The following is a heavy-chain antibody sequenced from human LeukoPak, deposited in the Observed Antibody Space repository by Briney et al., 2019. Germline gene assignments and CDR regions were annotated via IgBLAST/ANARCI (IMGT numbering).Heavy chain of an antibody. CDR3: ARDATTAIGTVYMDV. Sequence: GGSLRFSCEASGFTFSIYEVNWVRQAPGKGLEWLSHISDSGSSVHYADSVKGRFTISRDNSKNSLYLEMNSLRVEDTAIYYCARDATTAIGTVYMDVWGKGTTVTISS. J-gene: IGHJ6*03. CDR2: ISDSGSSV. V-gene: IGHV3-48*03. CDR1: GFTFSIYE. D-gene: IGHD1-1*01.